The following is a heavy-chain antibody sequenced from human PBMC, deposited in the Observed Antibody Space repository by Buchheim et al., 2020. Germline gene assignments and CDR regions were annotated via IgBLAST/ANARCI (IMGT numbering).Heavy chain of an antibody. V-gene: IGHV3-30*18. CDR3: AKDHWVGYSSGWYGMDV. D-gene: IGHD6-19*01. CDR2: ISYDGSNK. Sequence: QVQLVESGGGVVQPGRSLRLSCAASGFTFSSYGMHWVRQAPGKGLEWVAVISYDGSNKYYADSVKGRFTISRDNSKNTLYLQMNSLRAEDTAVYCCAKDHWVGYSSGWYGMDVWGQGTT. J-gene: IGHJ6*02. CDR1: GFTFSSYG.